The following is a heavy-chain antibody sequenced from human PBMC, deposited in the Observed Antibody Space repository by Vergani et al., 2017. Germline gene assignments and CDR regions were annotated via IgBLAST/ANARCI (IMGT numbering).Heavy chain of an antibody. J-gene: IGHJ2*01. CDR1: GFVFSESP. Sequence: EVQLVESGGGLVQPGGPLRLSCAASGFVFSESPIHWVRQVPGKGLEWLGHIRRRSEHYATAYGPSLIGRATISRDDSTNTAYLQLSSLGTDDTAIYFCSAQTQSCHDYWGRGTLVTVSS. V-gene: IGHV3-73*01. CDR3: SAQTQSCHDY. CDR2: IRRRSEHYAT. D-gene: IGHD4-11*01.